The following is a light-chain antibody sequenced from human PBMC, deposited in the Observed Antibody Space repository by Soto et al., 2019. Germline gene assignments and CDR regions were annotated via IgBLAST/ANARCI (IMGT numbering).Light chain of an antibody. CDR1: ERIPSGF. Sequence: EIVLTQSPGTLSLSPVERATLSCRASERIPSGFLAWYQQKHGQAPRLLLYVASGRAPGTPDGLGGGGSGTDFTLSTSRLEPEDFAVYYFHQFRNSVIPFGQGTRLEIK. CDR2: VAS. CDR3: HQFRNSVIP. J-gene: IGKJ5*01. V-gene: IGKV3-20*01.